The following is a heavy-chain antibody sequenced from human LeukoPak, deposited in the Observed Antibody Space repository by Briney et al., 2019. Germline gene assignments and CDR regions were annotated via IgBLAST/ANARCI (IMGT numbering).Heavy chain of an antibody. CDR3: AREGRYTHDAFDI. Sequence: PGGSLRLSCAASGFTFEGHGMSWVRQVPGKGLEWVSSINWNGRSTTYTDSVRGRFIISRDDAKNSQFLQMNSLRVEDTALYYCAREGRYTHDAFDIWGPGTVVTVS. V-gene: IGHV3-20*04. CDR2: INWNGRST. CDR1: GFTFEGHG. J-gene: IGHJ3*02. D-gene: IGHD5-24*01.